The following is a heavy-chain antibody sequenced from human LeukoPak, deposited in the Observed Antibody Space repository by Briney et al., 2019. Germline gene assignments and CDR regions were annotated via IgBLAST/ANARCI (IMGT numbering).Heavy chain of an antibody. CDR2: IYHSGST. J-gene: IGHJ4*02. CDR1: GYSISSGYY. Sequence: SETLSLTCTVSGYSISSGYYWGWIRQPPGKGLEWIGSIYHSGSTYYNPSLKSRVTISVDTSKNQFSLKLSSVTAADTAVYYCARVPPSADYYGSGSYPPIYYWGQGTLVTVSS. CDR3: ARVPPSADYYGSGSYPPIYY. V-gene: IGHV4-38-2*02. D-gene: IGHD3-10*01.